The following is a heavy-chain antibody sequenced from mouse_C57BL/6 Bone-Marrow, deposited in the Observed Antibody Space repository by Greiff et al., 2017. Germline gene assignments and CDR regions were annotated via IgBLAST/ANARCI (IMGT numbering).Heavy chain of an antibody. V-gene: IGHV1-81*01. CDR2: IYPRSGNT. Sequence: QVQLKESGAELARPGASVKLSCKASGYTFTSYGISWVKQRTGQGLEWIGEIYPRSGNTYYNEKFKGKATLTADKSSSTAYMELRSLTSEDSAVYFWATPPRYSKALCAYWGQGTVVTVSA. CDR3: ATPPRYSKALCAY. CDR1: GYTFTSYG. D-gene: IGHD2-5*01. J-gene: IGHJ3*01.